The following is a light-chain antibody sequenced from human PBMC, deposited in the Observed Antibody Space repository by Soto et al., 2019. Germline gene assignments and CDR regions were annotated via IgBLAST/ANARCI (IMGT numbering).Light chain of an antibody. J-gene: IGKJ4*01. CDR2: DAS. CDR1: QSVGRNY. CDR3: QQYAYSPLT. Sequence: EIVLTQSPGTLSLSPGEGATLSCRASQSVGRNYLGLYQQKPGQAPRLLIYDASSRATGIPDRFSGGGSGTDFTLTINRLEPEDFAIYYCQQYAYSPLTFGGGTRVEIK. V-gene: IGKV3-20*01.